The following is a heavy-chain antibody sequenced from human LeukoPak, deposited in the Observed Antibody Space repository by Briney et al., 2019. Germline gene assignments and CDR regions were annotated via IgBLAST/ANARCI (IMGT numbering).Heavy chain of an antibody. Sequence: GGSLRLSCAASGFTFSSCAMHWVRQAPGKGLEWVAVISYDGSNKYYADSVKGRFTISRDNSKNTLYLQMNSLRAEDTAVYYCARDLGTGSIAAAGPYYYYYYYGMDVWGQGTTVTVSS. CDR3: ARDLGTGSIAAAGPYYYYYYYGMDV. CDR2: ISYDGSNK. CDR1: GFTFSSCA. J-gene: IGHJ6*02. D-gene: IGHD6-13*01. V-gene: IGHV3-30-3*01.